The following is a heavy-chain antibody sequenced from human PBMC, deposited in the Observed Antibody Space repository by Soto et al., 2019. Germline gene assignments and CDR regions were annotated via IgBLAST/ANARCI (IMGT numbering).Heavy chain of an antibody. Sequence: SETLSLTCTVSSGSISTYYWSWIRQPPGKGLEWIGYIYYTGSTNYNPSLKTRVAISMDTSKNQFSLNLSSVTAADPAVYYCAGAPNWAYFDFWSLGTLVTVSS. CDR1: SGSISTYY. V-gene: IGHV4-59*01. D-gene: IGHD7-27*01. CDR3: AGAPNWAYFDF. CDR2: IYYTGST. J-gene: IGHJ4*02.